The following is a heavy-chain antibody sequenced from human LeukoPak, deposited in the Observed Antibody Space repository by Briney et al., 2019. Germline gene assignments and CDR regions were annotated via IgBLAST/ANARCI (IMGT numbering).Heavy chain of an antibody. V-gene: IGHV4-39*01. CDR2: IYYSGST. Sequence: SETLSLTCTVSGGSISSSSYYWGWLRQPPGKGLEWIGSIYYSGSTYYNPSLKSRVTISVDTSKNQFSLKLSSVTAADTAVYYCARHGGISWFDPWGQGTLVTVSS. J-gene: IGHJ5*02. D-gene: IGHD1-14*01. CDR3: ARHGGISWFDP. CDR1: GGSISSSSYY.